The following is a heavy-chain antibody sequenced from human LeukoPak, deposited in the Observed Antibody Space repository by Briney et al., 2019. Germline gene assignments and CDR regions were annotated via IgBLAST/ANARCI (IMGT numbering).Heavy chain of an antibody. V-gene: IGHV3-23*01. D-gene: IGHD3-9*01. CDR3: AKDPIDWGTIYFDY. CDR1: GFTFNTFA. CDR2: IFQGGGEI. J-gene: IGHJ4*02. Sequence: GGSLRLSCVASGFTFNTFAMIWVRQPPGKGLEWVSSIFQGGGEIHYADSVRGRFTISRDNSKNTLFLQMNSLRAEDTAVYYCAKDPIDWGTIYFDYWGQGTLVTVSS.